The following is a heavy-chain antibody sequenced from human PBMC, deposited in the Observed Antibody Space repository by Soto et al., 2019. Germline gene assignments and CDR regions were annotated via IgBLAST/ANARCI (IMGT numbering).Heavy chain of an antibody. CDR3: ARELMTAAGSGDFYAMDV. J-gene: IGHJ6*02. D-gene: IGHD6-13*01. CDR1: GFTFSSYT. V-gene: IGHV3-30*04. Sequence: GGSLRLSCAASGFTFSSYTMHWVRQAPGKGLEWLAVITYNGNEYYTDSVRGRFTISRDSSRTTVYLQMNSLRPGDTALYYCARELMTAAGSGDFYAMDVWGQGTTVTVSS. CDR2: ITYNGNE.